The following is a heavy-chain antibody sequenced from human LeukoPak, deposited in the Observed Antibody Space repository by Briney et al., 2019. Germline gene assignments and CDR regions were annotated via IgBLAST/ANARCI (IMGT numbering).Heavy chain of an antibody. J-gene: IGHJ4*02. V-gene: IGHV3-21*04. Sequence: GGSLRLSCAASGFTFSSYSMNWVRQAPGKGLEWVSSISSSSSYIYYADSVKGRFTISRDNAKNSLYLQMNSLRAEDTAVYYCAKAGFRVGATEYYFDYWGQGTLVTVSS. CDR3: AKAGFRVGATEYYFDY. CDR1: GFTFSSYS. D-gene: IGHD1-26*01. CDR2: ISSSSSYI.